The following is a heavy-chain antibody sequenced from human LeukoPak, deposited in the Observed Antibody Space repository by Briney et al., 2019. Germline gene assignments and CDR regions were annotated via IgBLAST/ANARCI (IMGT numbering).Heavy chain of an antibody. D-gene: IGHD6-19*01. CDR1: GFTFSSYA. CDR2: ISSNGGST. J-gene: IGHJ4*02. CDR3: VKDDWVAGTGTGFDY. Sequence: PGGSLRLSCSASGFTFSSYAMHRVRQAPGKGLEYVSAISSNGGSTYYADSVKGRFTISRDNSKNTLYLQMSSLRAEDTAVYYCVKDDWVAGTGTGFDYWGQGTLVTVSS. V-gene: IGHV3-64D*06.